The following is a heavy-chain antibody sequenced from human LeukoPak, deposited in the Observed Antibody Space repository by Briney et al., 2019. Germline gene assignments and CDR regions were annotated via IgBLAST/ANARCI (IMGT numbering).Heavy chain of an antibody. CDR1: GYTFTSYG. CDR2: ISAYKGNT. CDR3: ARLTGYDILTGSDY. J-gene: IGHJ4*02. V-gene: IGHV1-18*01. Sequence: ASVKVSCTASGYTFTSYGISWVRQAPGHRLEWMGWISAYKGNTHYAQKLQGRVTMTTDTSTSTAYMELRSLRSDDTAVYYCARLTGYDILTGSDYWGQGTLVTVSS. D-gene: IGHD3-9*01.